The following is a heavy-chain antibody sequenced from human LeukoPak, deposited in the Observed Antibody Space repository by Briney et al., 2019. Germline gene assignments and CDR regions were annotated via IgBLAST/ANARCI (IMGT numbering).Heavy chain of an antibody. CDR2: ISGSGGST. CDR3: ARVRTTGSYYGMDV. CDR1: GFTFSSYA. V-gene: IGHV3-23*01. J-gene: IGHJ6*02. Sequence: PGGSLRLSCAASGFTFSSYAMSWVRQAPGKGLEWVSAISGSGGSTYYADSVKGRFTISRDNSKNTLYLQMNSLRAEDTAMYYCARVRTTGSYYGMDVWGQGTTVTVSS. D-gene: IGHD3-10*01.